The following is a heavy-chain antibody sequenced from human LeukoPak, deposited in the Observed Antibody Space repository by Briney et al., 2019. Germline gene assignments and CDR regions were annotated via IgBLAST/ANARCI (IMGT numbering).Heavy chain of an antibody. CDR2: ISYDGSNK. CDR1: GFTFSSYG. Sequence: GRSPRLSCAASGFTFSSYGMHWVRQAPGKGLEGVAVISYDGSNKYYADSVKGRFTISRDNSKNTLYLQMNSLRAEDTAVYYCARVPRGGPTDMWGQGTMVTVSS. D-gene: IGHD3-16*01. V-gene: IGHV3-30*03. CDR3: ARVPRGGPTDM. J-gene: IGHJ3*02.